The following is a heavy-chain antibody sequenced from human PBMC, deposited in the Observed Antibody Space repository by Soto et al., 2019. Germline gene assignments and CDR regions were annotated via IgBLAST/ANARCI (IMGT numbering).Heavy chain of an antibody. CDR2: IYYSGST. V-gene: IGHV4-39*01. CDR1: GGSISSSSYY. J-gene: IGHJ4*02. Sequence: SETLSLTCTVSGGSISSSSYYWGWIRQPPGKGLEWIGSIYYSGSTYYNPSLKSRVTISVDTSKNQFSLKLSSVTAADTAAYYCARHGPYYYDSSGYYLFDYWGQGTLVTVSS. CDR3: ARHGPYYYDSSGYYLFDY. D-gene: IGHD3-22*01.